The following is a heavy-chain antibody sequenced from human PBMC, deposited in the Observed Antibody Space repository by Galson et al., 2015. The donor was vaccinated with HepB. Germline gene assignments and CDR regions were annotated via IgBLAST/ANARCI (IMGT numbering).Heavy chain of an antibody. V-gene: IGHV3-33*01. CDR3: ARDSRVGDGYQFDY. Sequence: SLRLSCAASGFTFSSYGMHWVRQAPGKGLEWVAVIWYDGSNKYYADSVKGRFTISRDNSKNTLYLQKNSLRAEDTAVYYCARDSRVGDGYQFDYWGQGTLVPVSS. D-gene: IGHD5-24*01. CDR1: GFTFSSYG. CDR2: IWYDGSNK. J-gene: IGHJ4*02.